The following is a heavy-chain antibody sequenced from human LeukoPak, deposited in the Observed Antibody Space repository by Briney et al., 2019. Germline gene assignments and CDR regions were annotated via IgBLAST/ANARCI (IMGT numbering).Heavy chain of an antibody. J-gene: IGHJ5*02. CDR1: GGSISSYY. CDR3: ARNPVGIITTHPNWFDP. Sequence: PSETLSLTCTVSGGSISSYYWSWIRQPPGKGLEWIGYIYYSGSTNYNPSLKSRVTISVDTSKNQFSLKLSSVTAADTAVYYCARNPVGIITTHPNWFDPWGQGTLVTVSS. D-gene: IGHD3-3*01. V-gene: IGHV4-59*08. CDR2: IYYSGST.